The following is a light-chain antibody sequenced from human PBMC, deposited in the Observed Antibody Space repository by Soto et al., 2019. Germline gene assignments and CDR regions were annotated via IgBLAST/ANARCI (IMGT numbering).Light chain of an antibody. CDR2: DVN. J-gene: IGLJ2*01. V-gene: IGLV2-14*01. CDR3: TSYSSGSTHVV. CDR1: RSDIGDYDY. Sequence: QSALTHPASVSGSPGQSITLSCIGTRSDIGDYDYVSWYQRHPGRAPQLIIFDVNNRPSGVSNRFSGSKSGNTASLTISGLQAEDEADYYCTSYSSGSTHVVFGGGTKLTVL.